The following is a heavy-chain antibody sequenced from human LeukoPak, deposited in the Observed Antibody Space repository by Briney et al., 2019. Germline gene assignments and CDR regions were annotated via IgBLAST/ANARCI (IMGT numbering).Heavy chain of an antibody. Sequence: PGGSLRLSCAASGFTFSSYWMDWVRQAPGKGLVWVSRINSDGSSTSYADSVKGRSTISRDNAKNTLYLQMNSLRAEDTAVFYCAREGGSEFCSSTSCYSPFDYWGQGTLATVSS. CDR2: INSDGSST. D-gene: IGHD2-2*01. CDR1: GFTFSSYW. J-gene: IGHJ4*02. CDR3: AREGGSEFCSSTSCYSPFDY. V-gene: IGHV3-74*01.